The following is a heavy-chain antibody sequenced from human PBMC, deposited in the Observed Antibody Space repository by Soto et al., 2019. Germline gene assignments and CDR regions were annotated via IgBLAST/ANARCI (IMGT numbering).Heavy chain of an antibody. CDR2: IKNKANSYTT. D-gene: IGHD1-26*01. CDR3: ARVSLVGPSGGRYFDY. CDR1: GFTFSAHY. V-gene: IGHV3-72*01. J-gene: IGHJ4*02. Sequence: EVQLVESGGGLVQPGGSLRLSCAASGFTFSAHYMDWVRQAPGKGLEWVGRIKNKANSYTTEYAASVEGRFTISREDSQNSLYLQMNSLKCEDTAVYYCARVSLVGPSGGRYFDYWGQGSQVAVSS.